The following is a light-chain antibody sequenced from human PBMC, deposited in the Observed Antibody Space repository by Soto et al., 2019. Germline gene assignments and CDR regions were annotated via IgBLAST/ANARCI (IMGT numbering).Light chain of an antibody. CDR3: QSFDNSLSGSKV. CDR1: SSNIGAGYD. J-gene: IGLJ3*02. V-gene: IGLV1-40*01. Sequence: QSVLTQPPSVSGAPGQSVSISCTGTSSNIGAGYDVQWYQQRPGTAPKLLIFINSNRPSGVPDRFSGSKSGTSASLAITGLQVDDEADYYCQSFDNSLSGSKVFGGGTKLTVL. CDR2: INS.